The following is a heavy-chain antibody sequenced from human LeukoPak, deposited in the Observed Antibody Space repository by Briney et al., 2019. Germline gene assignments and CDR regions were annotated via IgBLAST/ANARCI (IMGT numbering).Heavy chain of an antibody. CDR2: INHSGST. CDR3: ARETLAAGGFDY. CDR1: GGSFSGYY. D-gene: IGHD6-13*01. Sequence: PSETLSLTCAVYGGSFSGYYWSWIRQPPGKGLEWIGEINHSGSTYYNPSLKSRVTISVDRSKNQFSLKLSSVTAADTAVYYCARETLAAGGFDYWGQGTLVTVSS. V-gene: IGHV4-34*01. J-gene: IGHJ4*02.